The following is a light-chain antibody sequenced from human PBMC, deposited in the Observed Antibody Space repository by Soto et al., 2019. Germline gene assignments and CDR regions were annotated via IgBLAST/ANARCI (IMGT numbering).Light chain of an antibody. CDR1: ESLYTY. CDR3: QEHGNWPRRT. V-gene: IGKV3-11*01. Sequence: IFLTQSPATLSLSPGETATLSCRASESLYTYLAWFQQKPGQAPRLLIYDTSSRATGVPARFSGSGSGTDYTLTIRSLEPDDFAVYYCQEHGNWPRRTFGPGTKVDT. CDR2: DTS. J-gene: IGKJ3*01.